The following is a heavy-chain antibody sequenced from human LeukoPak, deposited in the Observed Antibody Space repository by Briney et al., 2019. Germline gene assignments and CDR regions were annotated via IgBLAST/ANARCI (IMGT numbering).Heavy chain of an antibody. CDR2: INQDGSGE. V-gene: IGHV3-7*01. CDR1: GFTFSNYW. Sequence: GGSLRLSCAASGFTFSNYWMSWVRQTPGKGLEWVANINQDGSGEYYVDSVKGRFSISRDNAKNSLFLQMNSLTAEDTAVYYCARSATAGTVDYWGQGTLVTVSS. D-gene: IGHD2-21*02. J-gene: IGHJ4*02. CDR3: ARSATAGTVDY.